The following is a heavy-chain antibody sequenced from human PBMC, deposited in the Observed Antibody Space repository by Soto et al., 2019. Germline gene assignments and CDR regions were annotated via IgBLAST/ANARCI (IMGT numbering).Heavy chain of an antibody. Sequence: ASVKVSCKASGYTFTNYETIWVRQAPGQGLEWMGWMNPNSGDTVYAQKFQGRVTLTRDTSISTAYMELSSLTNEDTAVYYCARGRGGHCSGCICDRFLDHWGQGTLVTVSS. D-gene: IGHD2-15*01. CDR2: MNPNSGDT. V-gene: IGHV1-8*01. CDR1: GYTFTNYE. CDR3: ARGRGGHCSGCICDRFLDH. J-gene: IGHJ4*02.